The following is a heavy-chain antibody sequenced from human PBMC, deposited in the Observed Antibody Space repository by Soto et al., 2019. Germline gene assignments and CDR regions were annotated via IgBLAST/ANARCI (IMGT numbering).Heavy chain of an antibody. CDR2: INHSGST. CDR1: GGSFSGYY. J-gene: IGHJ5*02. Sequence: PSEPLSPTCAVYGGSFSGYYWSWIRHPPGKGLEWIGEINHSGSTNYNPSLKSRVTISVDTSKNQFSLKLSSVTAADTAVYYCARGEGSSWQSNWFDPWGQGTLVTVSS. D-gene: IGHD6-13*01. V-gene: IGHV4-34*01. CDR3: ARGEGSSWQSNWFDP.